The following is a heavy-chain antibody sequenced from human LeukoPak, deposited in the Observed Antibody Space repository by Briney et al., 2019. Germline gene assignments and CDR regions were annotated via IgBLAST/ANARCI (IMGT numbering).Heavy chain of an antibody. CDR1: GYTFTSYG. J-gene: IGHJ4*02. Sequence: GASVKVSCKASGYTFTSYGISWVRQAPGQGLEWMGWISAYNGNTNYAQKLQGRVTMTTDTSTSTAYMELRSLRSDDTAVYYCVRDLYDFWREVGCYWGQGTLVTVSS. CDR3: VRDLYDFWREVGCY. D-gene: IGHD3-3*01. V-gene: IGHV1-18*01. CDR2: ISAYNGNT.